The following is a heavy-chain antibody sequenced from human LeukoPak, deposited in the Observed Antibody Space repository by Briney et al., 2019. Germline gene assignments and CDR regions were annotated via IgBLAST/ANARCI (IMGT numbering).Heavy chain of an antibody. V-gene: IGHV5-10-1*01. J-gene: IGHJ4*02. CDR3: ARQPRGTVVFDY. Sequence: GESLRISCKGSGYSYTNYWISWVRQMPGKGLEWMGRIDPSDSYINHSPSFQGHVSISADNSVSTAYLQWSSLKASDSAMYYCARQPRGTVVFDYWGQGTLVTVSS. D-gene: IGHD4-23*01. CDR2: IDPSDSYI. CDR1: GYSYTNYW.